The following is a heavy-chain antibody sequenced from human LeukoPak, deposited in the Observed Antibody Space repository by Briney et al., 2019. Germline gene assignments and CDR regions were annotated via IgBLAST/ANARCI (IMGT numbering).Heavy chain of an antibody. CDR3: ARDEDPPHFDY. CDR2: IRHDGSNKYDGSNK. Sequence: GGSMRLSCAASGFTFSNYVMHWVRQAPGRGLEWVAFIRHDGSNKYDGSNKYYADSVKGRFTISRDNSKNTLYLQMNSLRAEDTAVYYCARDEDPPHFDYWGQGTLVTVSS. J-gene: IGHJ4*02. CDR1: GFTFSNYV. V-gene: IGHV3-33*01.